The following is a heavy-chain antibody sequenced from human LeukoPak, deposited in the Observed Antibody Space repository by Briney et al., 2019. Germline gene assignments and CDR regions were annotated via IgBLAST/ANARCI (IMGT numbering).Heavy chain of an antibody. CDR2: ISAYNGNT. Sequence: GASVKVSCKASGYTFTSYGISWVRQAPGQGLEWMGWISAYNGNTNYAQKLQGRVTMTTDTSTSTAYMELRSLRSDDTAVYYCARAKGLHVLRYFDWLSNYFDYWGQGTLVTVSS. V-gene: IGHV1-18*01. D-gene: IGHD3-9*01. CDR1: GYTFTSYG. J-gene: IGHJ4*02. CDR3: ARAKGLHVLRYFDWLSNYFDY.